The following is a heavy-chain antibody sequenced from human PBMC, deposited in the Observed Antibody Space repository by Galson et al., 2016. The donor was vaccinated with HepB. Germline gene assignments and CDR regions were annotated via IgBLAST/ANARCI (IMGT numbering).Heavy chain of an antibody. CDR3: ARGQHTAMDV. CDR2: AYQRSSWTN. CDR1: GDSVSRTGPA. Sequence: CAISGDSVSRTGPAWNWLRQSPSRGLEWLGRAYQRSSWTNDYSESVKSRITISPDTSKNHFSLQLNSVTPEDTAVYYCARGQHTAMDVWGQGTTVTVSS. J-gene: IGHJ6*02. D-gene: IGHD6-13*01. V-gene: IGHV6-1*01.